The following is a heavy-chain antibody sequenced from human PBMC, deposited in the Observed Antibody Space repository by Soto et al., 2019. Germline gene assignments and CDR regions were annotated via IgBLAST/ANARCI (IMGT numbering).Heavy chain of an antibody. J-gene: IGHJ6*02. CDR1: GDTFIGYS. CDR2: VIPTQRTT. D-gene: IGHD2-8*01. V-gene: IGHV1-69*06. Sequence: QVQLVQSGAEVKKPGTSVRVSCKASGDTFIGYSISWVRQAPGQGLEWMGWVIPTQRTTKYAQRFQGRVTMSGDTFASTGYMELSMRRPAATAVSYWVIGRLIIVRSVGPIDFWGPGTTVTVSS. CDR3: VIGRLIIVRSVGPIDF.